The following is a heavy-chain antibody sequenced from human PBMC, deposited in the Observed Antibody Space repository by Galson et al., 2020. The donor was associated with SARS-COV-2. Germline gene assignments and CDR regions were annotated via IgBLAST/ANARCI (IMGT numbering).Heavy chain of an antibody. CDR3: ARDPPGFGGFDY. V-gene: IGHV4-59*01. CDR1: GGSISSYY. Sequence: SETLSLTCTVSGGSISSYYWSWIRKPPGKGLEWIGYIYYSGSTNYNPSLKSRVTISVDTSKNQFSLKLSSVTAADTAVYYCARDPPGFGGFDYWGQGTLVTVSS. J-gene: IGHJ4*02. D-gene: IGHD3-10*01. CDR2: IYYSGST.